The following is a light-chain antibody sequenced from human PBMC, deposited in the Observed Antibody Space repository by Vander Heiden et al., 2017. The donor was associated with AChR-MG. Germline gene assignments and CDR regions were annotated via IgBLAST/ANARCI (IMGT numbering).Light chain of an antibody. CDR2: VAS. V-gene: IGKV3-15*01. CDR1: QSLSNN. J-gene: IGKJ5*01. CDR3: QQYNNWFPIT. Sequence: IVITQSPATLPVPLGARATPSCRASQSLSNNLAWYQQKPGQAPRLLIYVASTRATDIPPRFSGSGSGTEFTLTISSLQSEDFAVYYCQQYNNWFPITFGQGTRLEIK.